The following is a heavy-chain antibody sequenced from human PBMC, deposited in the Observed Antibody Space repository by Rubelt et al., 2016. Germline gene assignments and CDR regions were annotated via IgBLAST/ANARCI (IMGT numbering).Heavy chain of an antibody. D-gene: IGHD2-8*01. Sequence: AASVKGRFTISRDDSKNTAYLQMNSLKTEDTAVYYCTTHGCTNGVCYNYGMDVWGQGTTVTVSS. V-gene: IGHV3-73*01. J-gene: IGHJ6*02. CDR3: TTHGCTNGVCYNYGMDV.